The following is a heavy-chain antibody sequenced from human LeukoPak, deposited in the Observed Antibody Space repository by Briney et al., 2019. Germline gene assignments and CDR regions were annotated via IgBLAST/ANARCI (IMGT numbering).Heavy chain of an antibody. D-gene: IGHD2-2*01. Sequence: KPGGSLRLSCAASGFTFSDYYMSWIRQAPGKGLEWVSYISSSGSTIYYADSVKGRFTISRDNAKNSLYLQMNSLRAEDTAVYYCAKDFEYFGVPAASPFDYWGQGTLVTVSS. CDR1: GFTFSDYY. V-gene: IGHV3-11*04. J-gene: IGHJ4*02. CDR2: ISSSGSTI. CDR3: AKDFEYFGVPAASPFDY.